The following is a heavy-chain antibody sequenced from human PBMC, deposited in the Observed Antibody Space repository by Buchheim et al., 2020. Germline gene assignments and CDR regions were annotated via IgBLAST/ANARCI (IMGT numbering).Heavy chain of an antibody. Sequence: EVQLVESGGGLVKPGGSLRLSCAASGFTFSSYSMNWVRQAPGKGLEWVSSISSSSSYIYYADSVKGRFTISRDNAKHSLYLQMNSLRAEDTAVYYCARGEDVVVPAAQYYFDYWGQGTL. J-gene: IGHJ4*02. V-gene: IGHV3-21*01. CDR1: GFTFSSYS. D-gene: IGHD2-2*01. CDR2: ISSSSSYI. CDR3: ARGEDVVVPAAQYYFDY.